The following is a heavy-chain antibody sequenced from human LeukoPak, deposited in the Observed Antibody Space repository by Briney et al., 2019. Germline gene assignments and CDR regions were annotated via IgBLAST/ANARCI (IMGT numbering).Heavy chain of an antibody. V-gene: IGHV3-53*01. Sequence: GGSLRLSWAASGFTVSSNYMSWVRQAPGKGLEWVSVIYSGGNTYYADSVKGRFTISRDNSKNTLHLQMNSLRAEDTAVYYCARRAVANYYFDYWGQGTLVTVSS. D-gene: IGHD6-19*01. CDR3: ARRAVANYYFDY. CDR2: IYSGGNT. J-gene: IGHJ4*02. CDR1: GFTVSSNY.